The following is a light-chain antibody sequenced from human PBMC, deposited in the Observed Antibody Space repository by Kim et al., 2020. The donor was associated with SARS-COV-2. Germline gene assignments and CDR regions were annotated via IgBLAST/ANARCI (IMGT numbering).Light chain of an antibody. J-gene: IGLJ3*02. CDR1: SLRKYY. Sequence: SSELTQDPAVSVALGQTVRLTCQGDSLRKYYATWYQQRPGQAPTLVLYGKYDRPSGIPDRFSGSASGNTASLTITVAQAEDEGDYYCSSRDSTGDHVVFG. V-gene: IGLV3-19*01. CDR3: SSRDSTGDHVV. CDR2: GKY.